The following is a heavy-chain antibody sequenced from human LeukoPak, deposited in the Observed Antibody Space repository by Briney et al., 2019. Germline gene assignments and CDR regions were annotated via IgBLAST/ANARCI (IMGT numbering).Heavy chain of an antibody. CDR2: IYPGDSDT. J-gene: IGHJ4*02. CDR3: ARPEDRDGYNFGY. CDR1: GSIFTSYW. D-gene: IGHD5-24*01. V-gene: IGHV5-51*01. Sequence: RGGSLEISWQGSGSIFTSYWIGWVRELPGKGQEWMGIIYPGDSDTRYSPSFQGQVTISADKSISTAYLQWSSLKAPDTAMYYCARPEDRDGYNFGYWGQGTLVTVSS.